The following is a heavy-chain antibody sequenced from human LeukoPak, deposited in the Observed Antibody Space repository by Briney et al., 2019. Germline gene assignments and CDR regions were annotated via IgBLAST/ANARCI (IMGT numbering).Heavy chain of an antibody. CDR2: IQEDGKKE. Sequence: GGSLRLSCEASGFTFTKFWMSWVRQAPGKGVEWVANIQEDGKKENYVDSVRGRFTISRDNAKNSIYLQMNSLRVEDTAVYYCAKDIVGGGDDYWGQGTLVIVSS. J-gene: IGHJ4*02. CDR3: AKDIVGGGDDY. D-gene: IGHD2-21*02. V-gene: IGHV3-7*01. CDR1: GFTFTKFW.